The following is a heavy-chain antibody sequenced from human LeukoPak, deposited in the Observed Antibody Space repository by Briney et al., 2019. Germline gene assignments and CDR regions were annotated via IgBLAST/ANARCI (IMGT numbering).Heavy chain of an antibody. J-gene: IGHJ3*02. D-gene: IGHD2-2*02. CDR1: GGSFSGYY. CDR2: IYHSGST. CDR3: ARQTGYCSSTSCYTKNDAFDI. Sequence: SETLSLTCAVYGGSFSGYYWSWIRQPPGKGLEWIGSIYHSGSTYYNPSLKSRVTISVDASKNQFSLKLSSVTAADTAVYYCARQTGYCSSTSCYTKNDAFDIWGQGTMVTVSS. V-gene: IGHV4-34*01.